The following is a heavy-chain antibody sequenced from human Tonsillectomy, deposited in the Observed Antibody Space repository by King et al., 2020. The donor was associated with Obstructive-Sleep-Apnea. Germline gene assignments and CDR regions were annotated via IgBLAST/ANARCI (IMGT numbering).Heavy chain of an antibody. J-gene: IGHJ4*02. CDR1: GGSISSYY. D-gene: IGHD5-18*01. V-gene: IGHV4-59*08. CDR2: IYYSGST. CDR3: ARHGGYSYGYNFDY. Sequence: QLQESGPGLVKPSETLSLTCTVSGGSISSYYWSWIRQPPGKGLEWIGYIYYSGSTNYNPSLKSRVTISVDKSKNQFSLNLSSVTAADTAVYYCARHGGYSYGYNFDYWGQGTLVTVSS.